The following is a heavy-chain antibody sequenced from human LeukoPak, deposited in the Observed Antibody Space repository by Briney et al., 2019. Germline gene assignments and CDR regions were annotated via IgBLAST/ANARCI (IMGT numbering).Heavy chain of an antibody. J-gene: IGHJ5*02. Sequence: SETLSLTCTVSGGSISSYYWSWIRQPPGNGLEWIGYIYYTGSTNYNPSLKSRVTISVDTSKNHFSLELSSVTAADTAVYYCAGGDGDYGWFDPWGQGTLVTVSS. CDR2: IYYTGST. D-gene: IGHD4-17*01. CDR3: AGGDGDYGWFDP. CDR1: GGSISSYY. V-gene: IGHV4-59*01.